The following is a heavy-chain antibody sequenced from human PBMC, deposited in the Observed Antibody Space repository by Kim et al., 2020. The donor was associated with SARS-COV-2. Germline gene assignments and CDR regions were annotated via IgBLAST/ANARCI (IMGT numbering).Heavy chain of an antibody. D-gene: IGHD2-15*01. Sequence: YAASVKGRFTISRDNAKNSLYLQMNSLRAEDTALYYWAGTFGNNYHYGMDVWGQGTTVTVSS. V-gene: IGHV3-21*01. CDR3: AGTFGNNYHYGMDV. J-gene: IGHJ6*02.